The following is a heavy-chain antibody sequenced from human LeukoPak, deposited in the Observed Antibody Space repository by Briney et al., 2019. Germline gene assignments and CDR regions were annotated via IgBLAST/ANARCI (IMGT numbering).Heavy chain of an antibody. CDR1: VYTFTTYG. J-gene: IGHJ5*02. CDR2: ISGYNGNT. Sequence: ASVKVSCKVTVYTFTTYGMGWVRQAPGQGLEWMGWISGYNGNTNYAQKFQGRVTMTTDTSTSTAYMELRSLRSDDTAVYYCAGTSDESVLFWAYPWGQGTLVNVSS. D-gene: IGHD2-2*01. V-gene: IGHV1-18*01. CDR3: AGTSDESVLFWAYP.